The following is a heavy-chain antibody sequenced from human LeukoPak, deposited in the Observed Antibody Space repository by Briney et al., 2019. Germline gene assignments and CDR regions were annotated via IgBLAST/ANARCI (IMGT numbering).Heavy chain of an antibody. CDR3: ARGYYDILTGYSYYFDY. D-gene: IGHD3-9*01. V-gene: IGHV1-18*04. Sequence: ASVKVSCKASGYTFTSYGISWMRQAPGQGLEWMGWISVYNGNANYAQKLQGRVTMTTDTSTSTAYMELRSLRSDDTAVYYCARGYYDILTGYSYYFDYWGQGTLVTVSS. CDR2: ISVYNGNA. CDR1: GYTFTSYG. J-gene: IGHJ4*02.